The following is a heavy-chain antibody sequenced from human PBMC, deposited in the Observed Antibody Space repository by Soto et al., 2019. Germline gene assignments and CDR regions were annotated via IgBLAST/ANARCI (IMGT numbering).Heavy chain of an antibody. CDR1: GDTFNSYG. V-gene: IGHV1-18*01. Sequence: QVLLLQSGTEVKKPGASVKVSCKTPGDTFNSYGINWLRQAPGQGFEWIGWISGYSGNTRYAQTFQGRVTLTTDTSTSTAYMELSSLRSDDTAVYYCTRGAGSSVGWFDPWGQGTLVTVTS. J-gene: IGHJ5*02. CDR3: TRGAGSSVGWFDP. D-gene: IGHD6-13*01. CDR2: ISGYSGNT.